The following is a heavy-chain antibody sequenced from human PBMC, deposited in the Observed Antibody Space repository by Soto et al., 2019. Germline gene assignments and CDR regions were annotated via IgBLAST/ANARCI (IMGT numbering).Heavy chain of an antibody. CDR1: GGSIHTYS. CDR3: ARNWFSVAGRFHFDY. Sequence: PSETLSPTCTVSGGSIHTYSWSWIRQPPGKGLEWIGYVDYSGNSDSSPFPKSPVTISIDTSKKQVSLKLNSVTAADTAVYYCARNWFSVAGRFHFDYWGQGIPVTAPQ. D-gene: IGHD6-19*01. CDR2: VDYSGNS. V-gene: IGHV4-59*01. J-gene: IGHJ4*02.